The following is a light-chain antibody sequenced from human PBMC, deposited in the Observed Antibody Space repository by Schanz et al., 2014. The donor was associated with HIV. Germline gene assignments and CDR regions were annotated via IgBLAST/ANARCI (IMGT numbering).Light chain of an antibody. J-gene: IGLJ1*01. CDR3: SSYTSSSTYV. CDR2: DVS. V-gene: IGLV2-14*01. CDR1: SSDVGGYNY. Sequence: QSALTQPPSASGSPGQSITISCTGTSSDVGGYNYVAWYQQHAGKAPKLMIFDVSNRPSGVSNRFSGSKSGNTASLTISGLQAEDEADYYCSSYTSSSTYVFGTGTKLTVL.